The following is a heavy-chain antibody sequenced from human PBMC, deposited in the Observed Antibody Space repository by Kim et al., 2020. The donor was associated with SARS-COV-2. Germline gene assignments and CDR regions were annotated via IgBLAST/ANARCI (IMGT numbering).Heavy chain of an antibody. CDR1: GGSISTYY. D-gene: IGHD4-4*01. Sequence: SETLSLTCTVSGGSISTYYWSWIRQPPGKGLEWIGYIYYSGSTNYNPSLKSRVTISVDTSKNQFSLKLSSVTAADTAVYYCARGGHSNWNYYYYGMDVWGQGTTVTVSS. V-gene: IGHV4-59*01. CDR3: ARGGHSNWNYYYYGMDV. CDR2: IYYSGST. J-gene: IGHJ6*02.